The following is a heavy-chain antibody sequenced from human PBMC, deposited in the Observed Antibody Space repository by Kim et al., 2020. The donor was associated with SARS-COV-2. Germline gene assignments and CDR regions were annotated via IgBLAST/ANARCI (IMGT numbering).Heavy chain of an antibody. CDR3: ARDLREYQLFTSYDTPGVWYFDL. Sequence: ASVKVSCKASGYTFTSYAMNWVRQAPGQGLEWMGWINTNTGNPTYAQGFTGRFVFSLDTSVSTAYLQISSLKAEDTAVYYCARDLREYQLFTSYDTPGVWYFDLWGRGTLVTVSS. CDR1: GYTFTSYA. V-gene: IGHV7-4-1*02. CDR2: INTNTGNP. J-gene: IGHJ2*01. D-gene: IGHD2-2*01.